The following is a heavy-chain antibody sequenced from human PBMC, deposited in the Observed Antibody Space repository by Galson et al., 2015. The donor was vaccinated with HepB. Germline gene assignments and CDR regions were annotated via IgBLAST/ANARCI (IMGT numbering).Heavy chain of an antibody. V-gene: IGHV3-15*01. CDR2: IKSKTDGGTT. J-gene: IGHJ4*02. D-gene: IGHD3-22*01. CDR1: GFTFSNAW. CDR3: TTEVYYYDSSGYYYYFDY. Sequence: SLRLSCAASGFTFSNAWMSWVRQAPGKGLEWVGRIKSKTDGGTTDYAAPVKGRFTISGDDSKNTLYLQMNSLKTEDTAVYYCTTEVYYYDSSGYYYYFDYWGQGTLVTVSS.